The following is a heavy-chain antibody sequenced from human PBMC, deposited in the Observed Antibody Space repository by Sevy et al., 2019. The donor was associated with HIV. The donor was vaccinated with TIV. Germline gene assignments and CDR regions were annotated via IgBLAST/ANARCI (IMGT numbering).Heavy chain of an antibody. D-gene: IGHD2-21*02. CDR3: ARHCGGDCSHAFDI. Sequence: SETLSLTCAVYGGSFSGYYWSWIRQPPGKGLERIGEINHSGSTNYNPSLKSRVTISLDTSKNQFSLKLSSVTAADTAVYYCARHCGGDCSHAFDIWGQGTMVTVSS. CDR1: GGSFSGYY. J-gene: IGHJ3*02. V-gene: IGHV4-34*01. CDR2: INHSGST.